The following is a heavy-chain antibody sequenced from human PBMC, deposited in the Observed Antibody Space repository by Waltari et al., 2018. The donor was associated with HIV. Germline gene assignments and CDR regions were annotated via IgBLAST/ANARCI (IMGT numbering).Heavy chain of an antibody. CDR1: DFTVSSDS. D-gene: IGHD5-12*01. Sequence: EVQLVETGGGLLQPGGSLRLSCGSSDFTVSSDSMSWVREAPGKGLEWVSVIYSGGSTYYADSVKGRFTISRDNSKNTLYLQMNSLRAEDTAIYYCARGSEYSGYADAFDIWGQGTMVTVSS. CDR3: ARGSEYSGYADAFDI. CDR2: IYSGGST. J-gene: IGHJ3*02. V-gene: IGHV3-53*02.